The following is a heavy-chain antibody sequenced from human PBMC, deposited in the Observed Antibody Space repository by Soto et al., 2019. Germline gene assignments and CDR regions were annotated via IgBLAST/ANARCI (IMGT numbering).Heavy chain of an antibody. CDR2: ISGSGGST. J-gene: IGHJ6*03. D-gene: IGHD6-19*01. Sequence: VQLLESGGGLVQPGGSLRLSCAASRFTFSSNAMSWVRQAPGKGLEWVSVISGSGGSTYYADSVKGRFTISRDNSKNTLYLQMNSLRAEDTAVYYCAKVFSSGSIYYYYYMDVWGKGTTVTVSS. CDR1: RFTFSSNA. CDR3: AKVFSSGSIYYYYYMDV. V-gene: IGHV3-23*01.